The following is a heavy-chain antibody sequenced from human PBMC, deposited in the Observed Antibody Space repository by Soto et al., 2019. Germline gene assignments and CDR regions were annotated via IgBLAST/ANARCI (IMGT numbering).Heavy chain of an antibody. V-gene: IGHV1-58*02. Sequence: SVKVSCKASGFTFFTSAIQWVRQARGQRLEWMGWIVVDSGNTNYAQKFQERVTITRDMSTNTAYMELTSLRSEDTAVYYCAAHPYCGGDCYFDYWGQRTMVTVSS. D-gene: IGHD2-21*02. J-gene: IGHJ4*02. CDR3: AAHPYCGGDCYFDY. CDR2: IVVDSGNT. CDR1: GFTFFTSA.